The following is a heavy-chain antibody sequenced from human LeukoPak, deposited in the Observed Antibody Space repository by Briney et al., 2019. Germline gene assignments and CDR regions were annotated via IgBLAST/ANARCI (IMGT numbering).Heavy chain of an antibody. CDR2: ISSSSSTI. V-gene: IGHV3-48*01. Sequence: GGSLRLSCAASGFTFSSYSMNWVRQAPGKGLEWVSYISSSSSTIYYADSVKGRFTISRDNAKNSLYLQMNSLRAEDTAVYYCARDKGSFDYWGQGTLVTVSS. D-gene: IGHD2-15*01. J-gene: IGHJ4*02. CDR1: GFTFSSYS. CDR3: ARDKGSFDY.